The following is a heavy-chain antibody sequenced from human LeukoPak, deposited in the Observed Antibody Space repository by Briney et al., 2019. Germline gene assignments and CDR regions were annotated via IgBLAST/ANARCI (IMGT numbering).Heavy chain of an antibody. CDR3: ARDRALGGQRVVPAAISNYYGMDV. CDR1: GYTFTSYG. J-gene: IGHJ6*02. CDR2: ISAHKGNT. D-gene: IGHD2-2*01. Sequence: ASVKISCKASGYTFTSYGISWVRQAPGQGLEWMGWISAHKGNTNYAQKLQGRVPMTTSTSTSTAYMELRSLRSDDTAVYYCARDRALGGQRVVPAAISNYYGMDVWGQGTTVTVSS. V-gene: IGHV1-18*01.